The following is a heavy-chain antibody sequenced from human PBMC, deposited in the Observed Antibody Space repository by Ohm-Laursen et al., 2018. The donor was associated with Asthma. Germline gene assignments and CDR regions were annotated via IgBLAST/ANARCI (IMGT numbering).Heavy chain of an antibody. J-gene: IGHJ3*02. CDR1: GGSIGSDDYY. Sequence: TLSLTCTVSGGSIGSDDYYWSWIRQPPGKGLEWIGYIYYSGSTNYNPSLKRRVTISVDTSKNQFSLKLSSVTAADTAVYYCAVAVAGGAFDIWGQGTMVTVSS. D-gene: IGHD6-19*01. CDR2: IYYSGST. CDR3: AVAVAGGAFDI. V-gene: IGHV4-61*08.